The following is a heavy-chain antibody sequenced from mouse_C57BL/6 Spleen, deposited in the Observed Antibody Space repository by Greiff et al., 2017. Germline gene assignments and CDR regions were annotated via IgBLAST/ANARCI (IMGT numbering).Heavy chain of an antibody. J-gene: IGHJ4*01. D-gene: IGHD1-1*01. CDR1: GYAFSSYW. CDR2: IYPGDGDT. Sequence: VQLQQSGAELVKPGASVKISCKASGYAFSSYWMNWVKQRPGKGLEWIGQIYPGDGDTNYNGKFKGKATLTADKSSSTAYMQLSSLTSEDSAVYFCARCHYYGSSFYAMDYWGQGTSVTVSS. V-gene: IGHV1-80*01. CDR3: ARCHYYGSSFYAMDY.